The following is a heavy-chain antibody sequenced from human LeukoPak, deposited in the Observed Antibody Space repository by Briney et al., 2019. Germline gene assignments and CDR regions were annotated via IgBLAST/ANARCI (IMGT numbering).Heavy chain of an antibody. D-gene: IGHD2-21*02. CDR3: AGVVVTAIWRQGRNWFDP. CDR2: INAGNGNT. V-gene: IGHV1-3*03. Sequence: GASVKVSCKASGYTFTSYAMHWVRQAPGQRLEWMGWINAGNGNTKYSQEFQGRVTITRDTSASTAYMELSSLRSEDMAVYYCAGVVVTAIWRQGRNWFDPWGQGTPVTISS. J-gene: IGHJ5*02. CDR1: GYTFTSYA.